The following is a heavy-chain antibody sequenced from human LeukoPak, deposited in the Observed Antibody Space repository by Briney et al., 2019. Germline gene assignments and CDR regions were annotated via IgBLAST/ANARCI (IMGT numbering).Heavy chain of an antibody. D-gene: IGHD3-22*01. CDR3: ARMYYYDNEADWYFDL. CDR2: IYYSGST. J-gene: IGHJ2*01. Sequence: SETLSLTCTVSGGSISSSSYYWGWIRQPPGKGLEWIGSIYYSGSTYYNPSLKSRVTISVDTSKNQFSLKLSSVTAADTAVYYCARMYYYDNEADWYFDLWGRGTLVTVSS. CDR1: GGSISSSSYY. V-gene: IGHV4-39*07.